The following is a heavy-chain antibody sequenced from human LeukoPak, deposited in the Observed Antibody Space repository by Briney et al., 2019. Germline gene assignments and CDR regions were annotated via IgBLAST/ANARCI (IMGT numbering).Heavy chain of an antibody. D-gene: IGHD1-1*01. V-gene: IGHV1-46*01. CDR3: ARDFNEPNDAFDI. Sequence: ASVKLSCKASGYTFTSYYMHWVRQAPGQGLEWMGIINPSGGSTSYAQRFQGRVTMTRDTSTSTVYMELSSLRSEDTAVYYCARDFNEPNDAFDIWGQGTMVTVSS. CDR2: INPSGGST. J-gene: IGHJ3*02. CDR1: GYTFTSYY.